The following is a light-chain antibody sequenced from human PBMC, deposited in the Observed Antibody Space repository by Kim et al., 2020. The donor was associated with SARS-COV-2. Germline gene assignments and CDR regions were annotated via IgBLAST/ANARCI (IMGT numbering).Light chain of an antibody. CDR3: SSFAGRNTFGV. CDR1: NSDIGGYKY. V-gene: IGLV2-8*01. CDR2: EVN. J-gene: IGLJ3*02. Sequence: QSALTQPPSASGSPGQSVTITCTGTNSDIGGYKYVSWYQQHPGKAPRLMIFEVNKRPSGVPDRFSGSKSGNTASLTVSGLQAEDEADYYCSSFAGRNTFGVFGGGTQLNVL.